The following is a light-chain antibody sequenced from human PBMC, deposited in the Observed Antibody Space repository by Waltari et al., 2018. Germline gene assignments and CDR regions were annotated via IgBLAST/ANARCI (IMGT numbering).Light chain of an antibody. J-gene: IGLJ7*01. CDR2: ENT. CDR3: GTWDSSLSGAV. Sequence: QSVLTQPPSVSAAPGQRVTISCSGGSSNIGNNYVSWYRQFPGTAPKLLIYENTDRPPVIPGRFSGSKSGTSATLDITGLQAGDEADYYCGTWDSSLSGAVFGGGTHLTVL. V-gene: IGLV1-51*02. CDR1: SSNIGNNY.